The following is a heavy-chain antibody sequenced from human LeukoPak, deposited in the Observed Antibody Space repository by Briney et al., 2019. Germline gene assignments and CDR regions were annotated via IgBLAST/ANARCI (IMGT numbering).Heavy chain of an antibody. CDR1: GYTFTNNF. J-gene: IGHJ5*02. CDR2: INPSGDNT. V-gene: IGHV1-46*01. CDR3: ARDSGPAMVAGNWFDP. Sequence: ASVKVSCKASGYTFTNNFMHWVRQAPGQGLEWMGIINPSGDNTWYAQKFQGRVTMTTDTSTSTAYMELRSLRSDDTAVYYCARDSGPAMVAGNWFDPWGQGTLVTVSS. D-gene: IGHD5-18*01.